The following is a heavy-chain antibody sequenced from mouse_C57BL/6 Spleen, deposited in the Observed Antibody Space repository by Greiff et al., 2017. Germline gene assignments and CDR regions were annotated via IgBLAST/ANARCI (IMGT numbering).Heavy chain of an antibody. CDR1: GYTFTSYW. CDR2: INPSNGGT. V-gene: IGHV1-53*01. Sequence: QVQLKQPGTELVKPGASVKLSCKASGYTFTSYWMHWVKQRPGQGLEWIGNINPSNGGTNYNEKFKSKATLTVDKSSSTAYMQLSSLTSEDSAVYYCAREDYSNYGYFDYWGQGTTLTVSS. D-gene: IGHD2-5*01. CDR3: AREDYSNYGYFDY. J-gene: IGHJ2*01.